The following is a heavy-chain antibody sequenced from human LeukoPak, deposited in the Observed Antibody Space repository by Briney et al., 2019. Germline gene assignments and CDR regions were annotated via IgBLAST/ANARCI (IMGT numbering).Heavy chain of an antibody. J-gene: IGHJ4*02. V-gene: IGHV3-48*03. CDR3: ARGEYFDWARFDY. CDR2: ISSSGSTI. CDR1: GLTFSSYE. Sequence: GGSLRLSCAASGLTFSSYEMNWVRQAPGKGLEWVSYISSSGSTIYYADSVEGRFTISRDNAKNSLYLQMNSLRAEDTAVYYCARGEYFDWARFDYWGQGTLVTVSS. D-gene: IGHD3-9*01.